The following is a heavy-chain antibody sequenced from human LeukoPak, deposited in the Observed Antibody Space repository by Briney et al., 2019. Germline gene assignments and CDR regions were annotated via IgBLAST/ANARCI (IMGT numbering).Heavy chain of an antibody. CDR3: AKRGHATGRDFDS. V-gene: IGHV3-23*01. J-gene: IGHJ4*02. CDR1: GFTFSIYG. D-gene: IGHD1-26*01. CDR2: ISGSAGST. Sequence: GGPLRLSCAASGFTFSIYGMSWVRQAPGKGLEWVSGISGSAGSTYYADSVKGRFTISRDTSKNTLYLQMISLRTEDTAVYYCAKRGHATGRDFDSWGQGTLVTVSS.